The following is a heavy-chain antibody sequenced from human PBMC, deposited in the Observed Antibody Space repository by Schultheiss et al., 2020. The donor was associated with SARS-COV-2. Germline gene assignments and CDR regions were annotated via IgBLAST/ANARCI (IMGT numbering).Heavy chain of an antibody. CDR1: GGSFSGYY. J-gene: IGHJ3*02. V-gene: IGHV4-59*10. CDR2: IYTSGST. Sequence: SETLSLTCAVYGGSFSGYYWSWIRQPPGKGLEWIGRIYTSGSTNYNPSLKSRVTISVDTSKNQFSLKLSSVTAADTAVYYCARTSASTVAMPIWGQGTMVTVSS. D-gene: IGHD4-23*01. CDR3: ARTSASTVAMPI.